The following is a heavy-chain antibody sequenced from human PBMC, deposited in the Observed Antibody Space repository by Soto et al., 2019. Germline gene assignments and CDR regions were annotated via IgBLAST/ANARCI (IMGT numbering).Heavy chain of an antibody. J-gene: IGHJ4*02. V-gene: IGHV3-30*18. CDR1: GFTFCRYG. D-gene: IGHD3-22*01. Sequence: PGGSLRLSCAASGFTFCRYGMHWVRQAPGKGLEWVAFISYDGSNTYYTDSVKGRFTISRDNYQNTVDLQMNSLRAEDTAVYYCAKDDYYYDSRTSYFDYWGQGTLVTVSS. CDR3: AKDDYYYDSRTSYFDY. CDR2: ISYDGSNT.